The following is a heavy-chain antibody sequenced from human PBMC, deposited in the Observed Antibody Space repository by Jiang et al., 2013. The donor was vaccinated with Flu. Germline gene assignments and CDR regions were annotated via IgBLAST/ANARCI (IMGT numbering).Heavy chain of an antibody. V-gene: IGHV7-4-1*01. Sequence: TGYSMNWMRQAPGQGLEWIGYINTNTGNPTYAQGFTGRFVFSLDTSVTTAYLQIYSLKAEDTAVYYCARDVRSGSYDYWGQGTLVTVSS. D-gene: IGHD1-26*01. CDR1: TGYS. CDR3: ARDVRSGSYDY. CDR2: INTNTGNP. J-gene: IGHJ4*01.